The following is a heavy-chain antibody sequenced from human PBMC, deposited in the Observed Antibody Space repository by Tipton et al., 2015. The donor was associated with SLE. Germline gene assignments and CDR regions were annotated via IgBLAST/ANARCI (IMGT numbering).Heavy chain of an antibody. Sequence: TLSLTCTVSGGSISSGGYYWSWIRQPPGKGLEWIGNLYDSGITYYNPSLKSRVTISVDTSKNQFSLKMRSVTAADTAVYYCARDPVDRGAFDIWGQGTTVTVSS. CDR3: ARDPVDRGAFDI. V-gene: IGHV4-39*07. CDR1: GGSISSGGYY. J-gene: IGHJ3*02. D-gene: IGHD5-12*01. CDR2: LYDSGIT.